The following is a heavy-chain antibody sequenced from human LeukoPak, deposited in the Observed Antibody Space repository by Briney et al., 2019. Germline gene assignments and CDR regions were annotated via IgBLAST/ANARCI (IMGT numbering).Heavy chain of an antibody. CDR2: INPDGSTT. D-gene: IGHD4-17*01. CDR3: VRIATVTTPDY. J-gene: IGHJ4*02. CDR1: GFTFSSYR. Sequence: PGGSLRLSRAASGFTFSSYRMHWVRQPLGKGLVWVSRINPDGSTTNYADSVKGRFTISRDNAKNTLYLQMNSLTVEDTALYYCVRIATVTTPDYWGQGTLVTVSS. V-gene: IGHV3-74*01.